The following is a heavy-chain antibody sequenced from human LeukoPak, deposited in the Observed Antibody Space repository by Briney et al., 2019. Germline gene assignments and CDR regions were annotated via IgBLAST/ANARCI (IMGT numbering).Heavy chain of an antibody. CDR1: GFTFSSYS. CDR2: ISSSSSYI. CDR3: AGVCSSTSCNGYYFDY. J-gene: IGHJ4*02. Sequence: GGSLRLSCAASGFTFSSYSMNWVRQAPGKGLEWVSSISSSSSYIHYADSVKGRFTISRDNAKNSLYLQMNSLRAEDTAVYYCAGVCSSTSCNGYYFDYWGQGTLVTVSS. V-gene: IGHV3-21*01. D-gene: IGHD2-2*01.